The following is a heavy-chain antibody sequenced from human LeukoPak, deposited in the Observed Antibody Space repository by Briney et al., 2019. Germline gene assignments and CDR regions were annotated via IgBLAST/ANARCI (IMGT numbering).Heavy chain of an antibody. CDR2: ISFSVSNT. V-gene: IGHV3-23*01. J-gene: IGHJ4*02. CDR3: AKSNWGRDY. Sequence: GESLRLSCAASGFTFSSYAMTWVRQAPGEGLEWVSTISFSVSNTYYADSVKGRFTISRDNSKNTLYLQMNSLRAEDTAVYYCAKSNWGRDYWGQGTLVTVSS. D-gene: IGHD7-27*01. CDR1: GFTFSSYA.